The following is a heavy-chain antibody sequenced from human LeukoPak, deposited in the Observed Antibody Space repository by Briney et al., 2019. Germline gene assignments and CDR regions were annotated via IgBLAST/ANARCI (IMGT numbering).Heavy chain of an antibody. J-gene: IGHJ3*02. Sequence: GASVKVSCKASGYTFTSYYIHWVRQAPGQGLEWMGIINPSGGSTTYAQKFQGRVALTRDTSTSTVYMEPSSLRSEDTAVYYCARVAIAVANAFDIWGQGTMVTVSS. CDR3: ARVAIAVANAFDI. V-gene: IGHV1-46*01. D-gene: IGHD6-19*01. CDR1: GYTFTSYY. CDR2: INPSGGST.